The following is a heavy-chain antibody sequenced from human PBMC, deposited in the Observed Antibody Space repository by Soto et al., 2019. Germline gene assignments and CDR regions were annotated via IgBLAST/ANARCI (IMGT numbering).Heavy chain of an antibody. D-gene: IGHD3-3*01. CDR2: IYSVGTT. J-gene: IGHJ4*02. CDR3: ARHQPRIMLSGVITGYFDL. CDR1: GGCTYNSHYY. V-gene: IGHV4-39*01. Sequence: SLSLNCSMCGGCTYNSHYYWGWIRQAPVKGLEWIGRIYSVGTTYYNPSLERRIIISLDTSKNQFSLRLRSVTAADTADYYCARHQPRIMLSGVITGYFDLCGQGTLVTVSS.